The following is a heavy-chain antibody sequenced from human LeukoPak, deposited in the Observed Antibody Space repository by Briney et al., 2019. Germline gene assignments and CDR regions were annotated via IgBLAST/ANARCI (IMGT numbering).Heavy chain of an antibody. Sequence: GGSLRLSCAASGFTFSTYWMAWVRQAPGKGLEWVGNIKEDGTETNYVDSVKGRFTMSRDNAKNTVFLQMNSLRHEDTAIYYCVIWGDYDVLTGYYVPDYWGQGTLVTVAS. J-gene: IGHJ4*02. CDR2: IKEDGTET. CDR3: VIWGDYDVLTGYYVPDY. CDR1: GFTFSTYW. D-gene: IGHD3-9*01. V-gene: IGHV3-7*03.